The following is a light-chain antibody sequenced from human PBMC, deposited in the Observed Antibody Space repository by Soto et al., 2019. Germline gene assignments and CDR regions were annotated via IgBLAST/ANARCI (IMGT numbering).Light chain of an antibody. CDR1: SSDVGSYDR. J-gene: IGLJ3*02. Sequence: QSALTQPASVSGSPGQSITISCTGTSSDVGSYDRVPWYQQHPGKAPTLMIYEVNKRPSGVSNRFSGSKSGNTASLTISGLQAEDEADYYCCSSVGGPNWVFGGGTKLTVL. CDR2: EVN. CDR3: CSSVGGPNWV. V-gene: IGLV2-23*02.